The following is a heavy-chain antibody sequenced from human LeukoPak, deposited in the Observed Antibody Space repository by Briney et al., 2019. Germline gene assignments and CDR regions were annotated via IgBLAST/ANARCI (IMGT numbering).Heavy chain of an antibody. Sequence: GGSLRLSCTASKFTFSNYGMQWVRQAPGKGLEWVAVISSDGGTKYYADSVKGRFTLSRDNSRNTLDLQMNSLGPEDTAVYYCAKEYDSGGYGAYFDYWGQGTLVAVSS. CDR3: AKEYDSGGYGAYFDY. J-gene: IGHJ4*02. V-gene: IGHV3-30*18. D-gene: IGHD3-10*01. CDR2: ISSDGGTK. CDR1: KFTFSNYG.